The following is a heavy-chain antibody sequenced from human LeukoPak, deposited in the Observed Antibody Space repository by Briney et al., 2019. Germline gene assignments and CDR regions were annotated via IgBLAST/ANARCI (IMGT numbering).Heavy chain of an antibody. D-gene: IGHD1-7*01. J-gene: IGHJ6*03. V-gene: IGHV1-69*06. CDR3: ARVNWNYYYYYYYMDV. CDR1: GYTFTSYA. CDR2: IIPIFGTA. Sequence: ASVKVSCKASGYTFTSYAISWVRQAPGQGLEWMGGIIPIFGTANYAQKFQGRVTITADKSTSTAYMELSSLRSEDTAVYYCARVNWNYYYYYYYMDVWGKGTTVTVSS.